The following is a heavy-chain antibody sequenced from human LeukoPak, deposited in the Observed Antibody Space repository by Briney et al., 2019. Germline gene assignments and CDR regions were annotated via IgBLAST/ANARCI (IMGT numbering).Heavy chain of an antibody. CDR1: GFIFTNYF. CDR3: ATDRGWRTSGYYLYYFEY. CDR2: IKHDGSEK. Sequence: GGSLRLSCAASGFIFTNYFMSWVRQAPGKGLEWVASIKHDGSEKYYVDSVRGRFTFSRDNTMNSLYLQMSSLRAEDTAVYYCATDRGWRTSGYYLYYFEYWGQGTLVTYSS. J-gene: IGHJ4*02. V-gene: IGHV3-7*01. D-gene: IGHD3-3*01.